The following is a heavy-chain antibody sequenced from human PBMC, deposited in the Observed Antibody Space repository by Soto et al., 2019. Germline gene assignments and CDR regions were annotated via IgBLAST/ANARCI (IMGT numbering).Heavy chain of an antibody. CDR3: ARVYGYSGYDLWSSLSY. J-gene: IGHJ4*02. CDR1: GFTFSSYA. CDR2: ISYDGSNK. Sequence: GGSLRLSCAASGFTFSSYAMHWVRQAPGKGLEWVAVISYDGSNKYYADSVKGRFTISRDNSKNTLYLQMNSLRAEDTAVYYCARVYGYSGYDLWSSLSYWGQGTLVTVSS. V-gene: IGHV3-30-3*01. D-gene: IGHD5-12*01.